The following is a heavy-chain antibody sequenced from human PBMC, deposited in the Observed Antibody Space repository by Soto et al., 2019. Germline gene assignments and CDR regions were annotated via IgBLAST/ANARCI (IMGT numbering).Heavy chain of an antibody. Sequence: GESLKISCKGSVYSFSSYWIGWVRQMPVKGLECMGIIYPGDSDTRYSPSFQGQVTISADKSISTAYVQWSSLKASDTAMYYCARPATSYYDSSGYYSWNFDLWGSGTLVTVSS. CDR2: IYPGDSDT. V-gene: IGHV5-51*01. CDR3: ARPATSYYDSSGYYSWNFDL. D-gene: IGHD3-22*01. CDR1: VYSFSSYW. J-gene: IGHJ2*01.